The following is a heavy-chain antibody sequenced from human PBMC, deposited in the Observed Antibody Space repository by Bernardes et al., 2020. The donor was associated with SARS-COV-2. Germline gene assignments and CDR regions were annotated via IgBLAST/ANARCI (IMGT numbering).Heavy chain of an antibody. Sequence: GALRLSCAASGFTFSSYWMHWVRQAPGKGLVWVSRINSDGSSTSYADSVKGRFTISRDNAKNTLYLQMNSLRAEDTAVYYCARGEYGSGSDFDYWGQGTLVTVSS. D-gene: IGHD3-10*01. CDR1: GFTFSSYW. J-gene: IGHJ4*02. CDR3: ARGEYGSGSDFDY. V-gene: IGHV3-74*01. CDR2: INSDGSST.